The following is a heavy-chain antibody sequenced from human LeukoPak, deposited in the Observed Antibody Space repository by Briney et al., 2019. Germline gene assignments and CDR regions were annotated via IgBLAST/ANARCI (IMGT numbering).Heavy chain of an antibody. J-gene: IGHJ4*02. D-gene: IGHD4-17*01. CDR3: AKDLDYGVGFDY. CDR1: GFTFSSYG. Sequence: GGSLRLSCAASGFTFSSYGMHWVRQAPGKGLEWVAFIRYDGSNKYYADSAKGRFTISRDNSKNTLYLQMNSLRAEDTAVYYCAKDLDYGVGFDYWGQGTLVTVSS. CDR2: IRYDGSNK. V-gene: IGHV3-30*02.